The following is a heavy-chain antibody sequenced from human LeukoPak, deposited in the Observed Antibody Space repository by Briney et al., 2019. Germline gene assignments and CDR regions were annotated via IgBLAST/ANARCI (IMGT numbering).Heavy chain of an antibody. J-gene: IGHJ4*02. CDR1: GFTFSSYG. CDR2: ISYDGSNK. CDR3: AKDGTMSLYGLDY. D-gene: IGHD3-10*02. V-gene: IGHV3-30*18. Sequence: GGSLRLSCAASGFTFSSYGMHWVRQAPGEGLEWVAVISYDGSNKYYADSVKGRFTISRDNSKITLYLQMNSLRAEDTAVYYCAKDGTMSLYGLDYWGQGTLVTVSS.